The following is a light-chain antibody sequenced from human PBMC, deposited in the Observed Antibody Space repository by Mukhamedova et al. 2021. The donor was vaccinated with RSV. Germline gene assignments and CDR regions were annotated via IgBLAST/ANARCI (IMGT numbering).Light chain of an antibody. CDR3: QQCGGSPLT. J-gene: IGKJ4*01. CDR1: QSVSSSY. V-gene: IGKV3-20*01. CDR2: GAS. Sequence: GERATLSCRASQSVSSSYLAWYQQKPGQAPRLLFYGASSRDTGIPDRFRGSGSGTDFTLTISRLEPEDFAVYYCQQCGGSPLTFG.